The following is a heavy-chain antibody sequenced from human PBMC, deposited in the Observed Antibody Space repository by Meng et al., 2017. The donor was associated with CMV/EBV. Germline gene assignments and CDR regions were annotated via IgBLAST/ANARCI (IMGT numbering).Heavy chain of an antibody. Sequence: SVKVSCKASGGTFSSYAISWVRQAPGQGLEWMGGIIPIIGTANYAQKFQGRVTITTDESTSTAYMELSSLRSEDTAVYYCASTATMFYYYYGMDVWGQGTTVTVSS. CDR2: IIPIIGTA. CDR3: ASTATMFYYYYGMDV. D-gene: IGHD5-24*01. V-gene: IGHV1-69*05. CDR1: GGTFSSYA. J-gene: IGHJ6*02.